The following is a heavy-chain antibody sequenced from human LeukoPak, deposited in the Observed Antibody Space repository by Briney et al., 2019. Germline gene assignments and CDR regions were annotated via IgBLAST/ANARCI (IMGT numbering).Heavy chain of an antibody. D-gene: IGHD6-13*01. Sequence: GGSLRLSCVASGFTFSSYWMSWVRQAPGKGLEWVANIKQDGSEKYYVDSVKGRFTISRDNAKNSLYLQMNSLRAEDTAVYYCARISASRSSWYYYYYGMDVWGKGTTVTVSS. V-gene: IGHV3-7*03. J-gene: IGHJ6*04. CDR1: GFTFSSYW. CDR3: ARISASRSSWYYYYYGMDV. CDR2: IKQDGSEK.